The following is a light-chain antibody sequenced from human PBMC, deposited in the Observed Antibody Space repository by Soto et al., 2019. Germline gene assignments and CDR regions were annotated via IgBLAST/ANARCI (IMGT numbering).Light chain of an antibody. Sequence: EIGMTQSQATLSVSPGERATLSCRASQSISSTLAWYQQKPGQAPRLLIYGASIRATGIPDRFSGSGSGTEFTLTISSLQSEDVAIYYCQQYNNWPLYTFGQGTKLEIK. V-gene: IGKV3-15*01. CDR3: QQYNNWPLYT. CDR2: GAS. CDR1: QSISST. J-gene: IGKJ2*01.